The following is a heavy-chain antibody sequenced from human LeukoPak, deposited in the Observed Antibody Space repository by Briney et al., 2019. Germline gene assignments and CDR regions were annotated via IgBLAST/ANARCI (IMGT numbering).Heavy chain of an antibody. V-gene: IGHV4-59*12. Sequence: SETLSLTCTVSGGSTSSYYWSWIRQPPGKGLEWIGYIYYSGSTNYNPSLKSRVTISVDTSKNQFSLKLSSVTAADTAVYYCARGLPDYFDYWGQGTLVTVSS. J-gene: IGHJ4*02. CDR3: ARGLPDYFDY. CDR2: IYYSGST. CDR1: GGSTSSYY.